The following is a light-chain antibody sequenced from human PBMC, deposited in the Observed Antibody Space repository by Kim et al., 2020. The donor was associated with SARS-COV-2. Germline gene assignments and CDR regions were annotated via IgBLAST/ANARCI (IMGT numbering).Light chain of an antibody. CDR1: QGISND. Sequence: ATVGDRLTITCRASQGISNDLAWYQQKPGKVPKLLIFAASALQSGVPSRFSGSGSGTDFTLTISSLQPEDVATYYCQKYNGAPWTFGQGTKVDIK. CDR2: AAS. J-gene: IGKJ1*01. CDR3: QKYNGAPWT. V-gene: IGKV1-27*01.